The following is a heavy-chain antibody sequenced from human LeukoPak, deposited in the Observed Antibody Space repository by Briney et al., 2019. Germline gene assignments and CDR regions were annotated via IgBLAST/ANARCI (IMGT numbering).Heavy chain of an antibody. J-gene: IGHJ4*02. Sequence: ASVKVSCKASGYTFTTRYSMHWVREAPGQGLEWIGIINTSGGGTNYAQKFQGRVTMTRDTSTSTVYMELGSLTSEDTAVYYCAREESGGYFDYWGQGTLVTVSS. V-gene: IGHV1-46*01. CDR1: GYTFTTRYS. CDR2: INTSGGGT. CDR3: AREESGGYFDY. D-gene: IGHD2-8*02.